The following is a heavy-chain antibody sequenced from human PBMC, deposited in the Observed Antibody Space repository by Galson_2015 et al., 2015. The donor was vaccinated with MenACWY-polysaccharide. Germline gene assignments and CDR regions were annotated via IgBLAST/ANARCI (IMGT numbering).Heavy chain of an antibody. D-gene: IGHD2-2*01. J-gene: IGHJ6*03. V-gene: IGHV3-21*01. CDR2: ISSSSSYI. CDR3: ARELSRVEVVPAASPYYYYYMDV. Sequence: SLRLSCAASGFTFSSYSMNWVRQAPGKGLEWVLSISSSSSYIYYADSVKGRFTISRDNAKNSLYLQMNSLRAEDTAVYYCARELSRVEVVPAASPYYYYYMDVWGKGTTVTVSS. CDR1: GFTFSSYS.